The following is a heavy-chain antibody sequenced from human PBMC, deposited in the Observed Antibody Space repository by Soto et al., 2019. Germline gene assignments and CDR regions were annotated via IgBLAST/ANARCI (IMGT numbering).Heavy chain of an antibody. CDR1: GFTFSNYG. V-gene: IGHV1-18*01. D-gene: IGHD2-8*01. J-gene: IGHJ6*02. Sequence: GASVKVSCKAFGFTFSNYGLNWVRQAPGQGLEWMGWVSANNGHTNYAQNLQGRVSMTTDTSTSTAYMELRGLTFDDTAVYYCARDIESVTAKHFFYYYAMDVWGQGTTVTVSS. CDR2: VSANNGHT. CDR3: ARDIESVTAKHFFYYYAMDV.